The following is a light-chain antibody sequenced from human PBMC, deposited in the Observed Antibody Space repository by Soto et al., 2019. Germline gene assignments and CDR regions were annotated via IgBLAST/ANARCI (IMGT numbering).Light chain of an antibody. Sequence: EVVLTQSPGTLSLSPGARATLSCRASQSVSSSYLAWYQQKPGQAPRLLIYGASSRATGIPDRLSGSGSGTDFTLTISRLEPEDVAVYYCQQYGSSPYTFGQGTKLEIK. V-gene: IGKV3-20*01. CDR1: QSVSSSY. J-gene: IGKJ2*01. CDR3: QQYGSSPYT. CDR2: GAS.